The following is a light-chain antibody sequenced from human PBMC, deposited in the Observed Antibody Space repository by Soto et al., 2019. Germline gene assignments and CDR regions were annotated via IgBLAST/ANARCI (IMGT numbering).Light chain of an antibody. CDR3: QQANSFPRT. V-gene: IGKV1-12*01. CDR2: AAS. J-gene: IGKJ1*01. CDR1: QDISNW. Sequence: DIQMTQSPSSVSASVGDRVTIACRASQDISNWLAWYQQKPGEAPKLLIYAASSLLSGVPSRFSGSGSGTDFTLTFSSLQPEDFATYYCQQANSFPRTFGQGTKVEIK.